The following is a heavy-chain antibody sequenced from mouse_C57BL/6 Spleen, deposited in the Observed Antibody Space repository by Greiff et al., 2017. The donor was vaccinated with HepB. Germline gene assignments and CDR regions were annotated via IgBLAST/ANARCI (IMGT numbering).Heavy chain of an antibody. D-gene: IGHD2-5*01. CDR3: ASPAYYSNYRYFDV. CDR2: INPNYGTT. J-gene: IGHJ1*03. Sequence: VHVKQSGPELVKPGASVKISCKASGYSFTDYNMNWVKQSNGKSLEWIGVINPNYGTTSYNQKFKGKATLTVDQPSSTAYMQLNSLTSEDSAVYYCASPAYYSNYRYFDVWGTGTTVTVSS. V-gene: IGHV1-39*01. CDR1: GYSFTDYN.